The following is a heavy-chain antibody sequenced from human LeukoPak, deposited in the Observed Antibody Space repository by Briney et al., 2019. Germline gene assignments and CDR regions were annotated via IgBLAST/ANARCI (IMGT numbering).Heavy chain of an antibody. CDR2: IYYSGST. D-gene: IGHD2-2*01. J-gene: IGHJ4*02. CDR3: ARDEGSSYPFDY. Sequence: MSSETLSLTCTVSGGSISSYYWSWIRQPPGKGLEWIGSIYYSGSTYYNPSLKSRVTISVDTSKNQFSLNLSSVTAADTAVYFCARDEGSSYPFDYWGQGTLVTVSS. CDR1: GGSISSYY. V-gene: IGHV4-59*12.